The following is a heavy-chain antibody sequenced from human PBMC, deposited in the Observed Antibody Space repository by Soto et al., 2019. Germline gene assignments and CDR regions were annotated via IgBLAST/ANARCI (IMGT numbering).Heavy chain of an antibody. CDR3: AREVLCSRDFDY. CDR1: GFIFSNYV. J-gene: IGHJ4*02. D-gene: IGHD3-10*02. V-gene: IGHV3-30-3*01. CDR2: MSYDGTTK. Sequence: QVQLVESGGGVVQPGRSLRLSCAASGFIFSNYVMYWVRQAPGKGLEWVAFMSYDGTTKSYADSVKGRFTISRDNSQNTLYLQMNSLRPADTGVYYCAREVLCSRDFDYWGQGTLVTVSS.